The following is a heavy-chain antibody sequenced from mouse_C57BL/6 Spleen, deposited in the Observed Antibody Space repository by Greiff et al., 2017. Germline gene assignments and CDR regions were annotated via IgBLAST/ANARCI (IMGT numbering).Heavy chain of an antibody. V-gene: IGHV1-76*01. D-gene: IGHD1-3*01. CDR1: GYTFTDYY. Sequence: QVQLQQSGAELVRPGASVKLSCKASGYTFTDYYINWVKQRPGQGLEWIARIYPGSGNTYYNEKFKGKATLTAEKSSSTAYMQLSSLTSEDSAVYFCARRELNFDVWGTGTTVTVSS. CDR3: ARRELNFDV. CDR2: IYPGSGNT. J-gene: IGHJ1*03.